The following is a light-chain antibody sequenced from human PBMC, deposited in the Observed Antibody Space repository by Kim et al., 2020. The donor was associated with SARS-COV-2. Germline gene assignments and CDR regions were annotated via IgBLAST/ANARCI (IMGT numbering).Light chain of an antibody. J-gene: IGLJ2*01. V-gene: IGLV3-19*01. Sequence: VAVRQTVRITCQGYSLRSYYATWYQQKPGHAPILIIYVKNNRPSGIPDRFSGSSSGNTASLTITGAQAEDEADYYCNSRDTSDNVVFGGGTSLTVL. CDR2: VKN. CDR1: SLRSYY. CDR3: NSRDTSDNVV.